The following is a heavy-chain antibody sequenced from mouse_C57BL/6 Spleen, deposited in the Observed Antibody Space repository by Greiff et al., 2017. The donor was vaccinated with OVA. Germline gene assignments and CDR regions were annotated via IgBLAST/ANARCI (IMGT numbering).Heavy chain of an antibody. V-gene: IGHV1-42*01. Sequence: VQLQQSGPELVKPGASVKISCKASGYSFTGYYMNWVKQSPEKSLEWIGEINPSTGGTTYNQKFKAKATLTVDKSSSTAYMQLKSLTSEDSAVYYCARWDYGSSPYAMDYWGQGTSVTVSS. J-gene: IGHJ4*01. CDR2: INPSTGGT. CDR3: ARWDYGSSPYAMDY. D-gene: IGHD1-1*01. CDR1: GYSFTGYY.